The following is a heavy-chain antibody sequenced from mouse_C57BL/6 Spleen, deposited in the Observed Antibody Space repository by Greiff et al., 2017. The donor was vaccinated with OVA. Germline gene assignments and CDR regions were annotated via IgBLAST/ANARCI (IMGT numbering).Heavy chain of an antibody. V-gene: IGHV3-6*01. CDR3: ARDGTEYFDY. D-gene: IGHD4-1*01. J-gene: IGHJ2*01. CDR1: GYSITSGYY. CDR2: ISYDGSN. Sequence: EVKLMESGPGLVKPSQSLSLTCSVTGYSITSGYYWNWIRQFPGNKLEWMGYISYDGSNNYNPSLKNRISITRDTSKNQFFLKLNSVTTEDTATYYCARDGTEYFDYWGQGTTLTVSS.